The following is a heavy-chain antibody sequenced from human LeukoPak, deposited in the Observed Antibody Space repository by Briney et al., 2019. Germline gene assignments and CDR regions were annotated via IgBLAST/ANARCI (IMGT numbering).Heavy chain of an antibody. CDR1: GFTISNHD. CDR3: AKDPPPSSGGNYFED. V-gene: IGHV3-23*01. D-gene: IGHD3-22*01. J-gene: IGHJ4*02. Sequence: GGSQRLSCAASGFTISNHDMSWVRQAPGKGLEWISTFTNGVSTYYADSVKGRFTISGDNSKNTLYLQMNSLRAEDTAVYYCAKDPPPSSGGNYFEDWGQGTLVTVSS. CDR2: FTNGVST.